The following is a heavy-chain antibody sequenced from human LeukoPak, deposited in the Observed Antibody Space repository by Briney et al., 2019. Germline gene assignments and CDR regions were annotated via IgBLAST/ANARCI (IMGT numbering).Heavy chain of an antibody. CDR3: ARQHYGDYDYFDY. J-gene: IGHJ4*02. V-gene: IGHV4-39*01. CDR1: GGSISSSSYY. CDR2: IYYSGST. Sequence: SETLSLTCIVSGGSISSSSYYWGWIRQPPGKGLEWIGSIYYSGSTYYNPSLKSRVTISVDTSKNQFSLKLSSVTAADTAVYYCARQHYGDYDYFDYWGQGTLVTVSS. D-gene: IGHD4-17*01.